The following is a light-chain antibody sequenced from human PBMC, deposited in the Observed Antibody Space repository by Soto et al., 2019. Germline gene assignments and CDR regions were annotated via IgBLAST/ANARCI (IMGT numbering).Light chain of an antibody. CDR2: GAS. J-gene: IGKJ2*01. CDR1: QSVSSN. Sequence: EIVMTQSPATLSVSPGERATLSCRASQSVSSNLAWYQQKPGQAPRLLLYGASTRATGIPGRFSGSGSGTEFTLTISSLQSEDFAVYYCQQHNYWTSLGQGTKLEIK. CDR3: QQHNYWTS. V-gene: IGKV3-15*01.